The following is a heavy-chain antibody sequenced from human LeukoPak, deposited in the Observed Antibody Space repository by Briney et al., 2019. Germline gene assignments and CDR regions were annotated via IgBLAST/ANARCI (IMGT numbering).Heavy chain of an antibody. CDR3: ARARLTVSDGFDY. CDR2: IDSDGSST. Sequence: QPGGSLRLSCAASGFTFSSYWMHWVRQAPGKGLVWVSRIDSDGSSTAYADSVRGRFTVSRDNAKNTLYLQMNSLRDEDTAVYYCARARLTVSDGFDYWGQGTLSPSPQ. D-gene: IGHD6-19*01. CDR1: GFTFSSYW. V-gene: IGHV3-74*01. J-gene: IGHJ4*02.